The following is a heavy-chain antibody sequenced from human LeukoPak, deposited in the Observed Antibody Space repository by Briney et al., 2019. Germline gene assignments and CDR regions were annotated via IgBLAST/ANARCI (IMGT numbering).Heavy chain of an antibody. CDR3: ARDGGYGSGSYYKKRIWFDP. J-gene: IGHJ5*02. V-gene: IGHV1-2*02. CDR1: GYTFTRYD. D-gene: IGHD3-10*01. Sequence: ASVKVSCKASGYTFTRYDINWVRQATGQGLEWMGWMNPNSGGTNYAQKFQGRVTMTRDTSISTAYMELSRLRSDDTAVYYCARDGGYGSGSYYKKRIWFDPWGQGTLVTVSS. CDR2: MNPNSGGT.